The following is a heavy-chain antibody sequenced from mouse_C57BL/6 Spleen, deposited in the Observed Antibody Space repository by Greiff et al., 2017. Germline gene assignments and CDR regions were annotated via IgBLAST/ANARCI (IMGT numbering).Heavy chain of an antibody. CDR1: GYSITSGYY. Sequence: QSGPGLVKPSQSLSLTCSVTGYSITSGYYWNWIRQFPGNKLEWMGYISYDGSNNYNPSLKNRITITRDTSKNQFFLKLNSVTTEDTATYYCARGKLSFMDYWGQGTSVTVSS. CDR3: ARGKLSFMDY. V-gene: IGHV3-6*01. D-gene: IGHD1-1*02. J-gene: IGHJ4*01. CDR2: ISYDGSN.